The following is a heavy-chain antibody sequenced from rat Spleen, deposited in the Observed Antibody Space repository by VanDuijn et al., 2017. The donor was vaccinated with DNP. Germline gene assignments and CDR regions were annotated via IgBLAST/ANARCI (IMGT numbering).Heavy chain of an antibody. D-gene: IGHD5-1*01. V-gene: IGHV7-6*01. CDR1: GFTFTDFS. CDR3: AKQGWELLWYFDF. CDR2: IRNKANSYTT. J-gene: IGHJ1*01. Sequence: EVKLLESGGGLVQPGGSMRLSCAASGFTFTDFSMNWIRQPAGKAPEWLSFIRNKANSYTTEYNPSVKGRFTISRDDTQNVLYLQMNTLRAEDTAIYYCAKQGWELLWYFDFWGPGTMVTVSS.